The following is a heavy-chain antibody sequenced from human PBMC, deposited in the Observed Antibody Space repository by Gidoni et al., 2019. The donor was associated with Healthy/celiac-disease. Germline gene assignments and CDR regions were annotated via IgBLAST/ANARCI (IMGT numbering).Heavy chain of an antibody. D-gene: IGHD1-1*01. CDR1: GFTFSSYG. V-gene: IGHV3-30*18. CDR2: ISYDGSNK. J-gene: IGHJ6*02. Sequence: QVQLVESGGGVVQPGRSLRLSCAASGFTFSSYGMHWVRQAPGKGLEWVAVISYDGSNKYYADSVKGRFTISRDNSKNTLYLQMNSLRAEDTAVYYCAKEKGYNPEKLYYYGMDVWGQGTTVTVSS. CDR3: AKEKGYNPEKLYYYGMDV.